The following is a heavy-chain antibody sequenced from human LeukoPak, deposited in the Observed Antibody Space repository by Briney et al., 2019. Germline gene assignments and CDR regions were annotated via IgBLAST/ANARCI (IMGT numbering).Heavy chain of an antibody. V-gene: IGHV1-2*02. CDR3: ARASYYYDSSGYPGYYFDY. Sequence: ASVKVSCKASGYTFTNYYMHWVRQAPGQGLEWMGWINPNSGGTNYAQKFQGRVTMTRDTSISTAYMELSRLRSDDTAVYYCARASYYYDSSGYPGYYFDYWGQGTLVTVSS. D-gene: IGHD3-22*01. CDR1: GYTFTNYY. J-gene: IGHJ4*02. CDR2: INPNSGGT.